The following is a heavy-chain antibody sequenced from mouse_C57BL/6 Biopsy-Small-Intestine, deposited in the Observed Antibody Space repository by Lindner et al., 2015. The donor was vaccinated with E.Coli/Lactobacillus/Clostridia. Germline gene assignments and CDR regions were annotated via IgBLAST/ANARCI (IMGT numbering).Heavy chain of an antibody. Sequence: VQLQESGAELMKPGASVKLSCKATGYTFTGYWIEWVKQRPGHGLEWIGEILPGRGSTNFNEEFKGKATFTTDTSSNTAYMELNNLTTEDSAIYFCTRSFYYYDSSWYFDVWGTGTTVTVSS. V-gene: IGHV1-9*01. CDR3: TRSFYYYDSSWYFDV. CDR1: GYTFTGYW. D-gene: IGHD1-1*01. J-gene: IGHJ1*03. CDR2: ILPGRGST.